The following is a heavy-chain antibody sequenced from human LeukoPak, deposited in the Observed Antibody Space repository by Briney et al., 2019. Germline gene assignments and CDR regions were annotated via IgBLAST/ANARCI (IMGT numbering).Heavy chain of an antibody. CDR3: ARAQDTAMIFHDAFDI. V-gene: IGHV1-2*02. Sequence: ASVKVSCKASGYTFTGYYMHWVRQAPGQGLEWMGWINPNSGDTNSAQNFQGRVTMTRDTSISPAYMELSSLRSEDTAVYYCARAQDTAMIFHDAFDIWGQGTMVTVSS. J-gene: IGHJ3*02. CDR2: INPNSGDT. D-gene: IGHD5-18*01. CDR1: GYTFTGYY.